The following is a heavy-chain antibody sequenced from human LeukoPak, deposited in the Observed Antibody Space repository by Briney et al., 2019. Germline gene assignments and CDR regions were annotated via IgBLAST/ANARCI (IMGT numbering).Heavy chain of an antibody. D-gene: IGHD5-12*01. Sequence: GGSLRLSCVTSGFTFISHWMFWVRQAPGKGLEWVANVNQDGGAKFYVDSVKGRFTISRDNAKNSLYLQMTSLRVEDTAVYFCASKGGYDHHWGQGTLVTVSS. CDR2: VNQDGGAK. V-gene: IGHV3-7*01. CDR3: ASKGGYDHH. CDR1: GFTFISHW. J-gene: IGHJ4*02.